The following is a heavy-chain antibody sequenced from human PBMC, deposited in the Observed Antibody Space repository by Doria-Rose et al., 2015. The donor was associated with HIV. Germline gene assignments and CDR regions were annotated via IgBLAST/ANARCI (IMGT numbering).Heavy chain of an antibody. Sequence: LQQWGPGLVKPSENLSLTCRGSGASVSSRGYYWNWIRQVPGKGLESLGYTYYTGTSDYSPSLKSRLNMAVDTSKNQFSLKLSFVTVADTAVYYCARMGSYRELDYWGQGARGIGSA. CDR3: ARMGSYRELDY. D-gene: IGHD3-3*01. J-gene: IGHJ4*02. CDR1: GASVSSRGYY. CDR2: TYYTGTS. V-gene: IGHV4-31*03.